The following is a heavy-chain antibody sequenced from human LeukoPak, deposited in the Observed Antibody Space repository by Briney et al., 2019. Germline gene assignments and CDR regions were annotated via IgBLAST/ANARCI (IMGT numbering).Heavy chain of an antibody. CDR3: ARGSVKYYYDY. CDR2: IYYSGST. CDR1: GGSISSGDYY. V-gene: IGHV4-30-4*08. D-gene: IGHD4-11*01. Sequence: SQTLSLTCTVSGGSISSGDYYWSWIRQPPGKGLEWIGYIYYSGSTYYNPSLKSRVTISVDTPKNQFSLKLSSVTAADTAVYYCARGSVKYYYDYWGQGTLVTVSS. J-gene: IGHJ4*02.